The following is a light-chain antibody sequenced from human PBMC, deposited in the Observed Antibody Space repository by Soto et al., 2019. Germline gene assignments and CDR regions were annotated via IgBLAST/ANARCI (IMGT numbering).Light chain of an antibody. CDR1: SGDIGSHKL. V-gene: IGLV2-23*01. CDR3: YSYAGSFTWV. Sequence: QSALTQPASVSGSLGQSVTISCSGTSGDIGSHKLVSWYQQHPGKAPKLIIFEGSDRPSGVSSRFSGSKSGNTASLTISGLQADDEGDYYCYSYAGSFTWVFGGGTKLTVL. J-gene: IGLJ3*02. CDR2: EGS.